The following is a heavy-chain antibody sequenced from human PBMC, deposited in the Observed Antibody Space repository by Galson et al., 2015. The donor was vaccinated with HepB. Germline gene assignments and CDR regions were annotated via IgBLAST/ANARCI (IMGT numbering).Heavy chain of an antibody. Sequence: SLRLSCAASGFTFSSYWMSWVRQAPGKGLEWVANIKKDGSEKYYVDSVRGRFSISRDSAKNSVYLEMNSLRAEDTAVYYCTRDYFYGRDVWGQGTTVTVS. D-gene: IGHD3-9*01. V-gene: IGHV3-7*03. CDR1: GFTFSSYW. CDR2: IKKDGSEK. J-gene: IGHJ6*02. CDR3: TRDYFYGRDV.